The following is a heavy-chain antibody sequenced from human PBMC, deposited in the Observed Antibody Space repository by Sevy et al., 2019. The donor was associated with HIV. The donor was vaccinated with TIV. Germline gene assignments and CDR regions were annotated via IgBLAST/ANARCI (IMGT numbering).Heavy chain of an antibody. J-gene: IGHJ4*02. D-gene: IGHD1-26*01. CDR2: LYSGGST. Sequence: GGSLRLSCAASEFTVSSSYMSWVRQAPGKGLEWVSILYSGGSTYYGASVKGRFAGSRDNSKNTLYLQMNSLRAEDTAVYYCASAGAGSYRAYFDYWGQGTLVTVSS. CDR1: EFTVSSSY. V-gene: IGHV3-53*01. CDR3: ASAGAGSYRAYFDY.